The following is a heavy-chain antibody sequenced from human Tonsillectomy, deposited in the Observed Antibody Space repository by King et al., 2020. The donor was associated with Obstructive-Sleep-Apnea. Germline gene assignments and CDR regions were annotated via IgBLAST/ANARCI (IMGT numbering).Heavy chain of an antibody. Sequence: VQLQQSGPGLVKPSQTLSLTCALSGDSVSTNSAAWNWIRQSPSRGLEWLGRTYYRSKWFNDYALSVKSRITINSDTSKNQFSLHLNSVTPEDTAVYYCARDRDCSSTSCYDYYYYGMDVWGQGTTVTVS. D-gene: IGHD2-2*01. CDR3: ARDRDCSSTSCYDYYYYGMDV. V-gene: IGHV6-1*01. CDR2: TYYRSKWFN. CDR1: GDSVSTNSAA. J-gene: IGHJ6*02.